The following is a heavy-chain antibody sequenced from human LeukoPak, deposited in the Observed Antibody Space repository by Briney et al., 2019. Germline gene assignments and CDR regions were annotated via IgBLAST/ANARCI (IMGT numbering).Heavy chain of an antibody. CDR3: ARDQAVITIFGEAFDY. D-gene: IGHD3-3*01. CDR2: ISAYNGNT. CDR1: GYTFTSYG. J-gene: IGHJ4*02. Sequence: ASVKVSCKASGYTFTSYGISWVRQAPGQGLEWMGWISAYNGNTNYAQKLQGRVTMTTDTSTSTAYMELRSLRSDDTAVYYCARDQAVITIFGEAFDYWGQGTLVTVSS. V-gene: IGHV1-18*01.